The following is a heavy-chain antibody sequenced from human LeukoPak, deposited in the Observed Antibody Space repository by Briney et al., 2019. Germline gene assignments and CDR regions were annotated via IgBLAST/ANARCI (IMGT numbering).Heavy chain of an antibody. J-gene: IGHJ1*01. CDR2: ISSSSSTI. CDR3: ARGAGIWWELLYDEYFQH. V-gene: IGHV3-48*04. CDR1: GFTFSSYS. Sequence: GGSLRLSCAASGFTFSSYSMNWVRQAPGKGLEWVSYISSSSSTIYYADSVKGRFTISRDNAKNSLYLQMNSLRAEDTAVYYCARGAGIWWELLYDEYFQHWGQGTLVTVSS. D-gene: IGHD1-26*01.